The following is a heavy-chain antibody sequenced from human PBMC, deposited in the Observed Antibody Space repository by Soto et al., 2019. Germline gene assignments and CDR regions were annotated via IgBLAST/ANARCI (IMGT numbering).Heavy chain of an antibody. Sequence: GGSLRLSCAASGFIFENFGMSWVRQAPGKGLEWISSISGSGFKKYYADSVKGRFTIPRDNSKSTVYLGLNNLSAEDTAVYHCAKNQGVELVPLATVDWFDPWGQGSVVTVSS. V-gene: IGHV3-23*01. CDR3: AKNQGVELVPLATVDWFDP. J-gene: IGHJ5*02. CDR2: ISGSGFKK. D-gene: IGHD1-26*01. CDR1: GFIFENFG.